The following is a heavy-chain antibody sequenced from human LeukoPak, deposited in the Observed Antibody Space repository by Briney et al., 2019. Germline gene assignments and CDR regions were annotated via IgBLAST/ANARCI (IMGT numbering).Heavy chain of an antibody. J-gene: IGHJ4*02. Sequence: GGSLRLSCAASGFTFSSYAMSWVRQAPGKGLEWVSAISGSGGSTYYADSVKGRFTISRDNSKNTLYLQMNSLRAEDTAVYYCAKGDYYGSGSYFPTDYWGQGTLVTVSS. CDR2: ISGSGGST. D-gene: IGHD3-10*01. V-gene: IGHV3-23*01. CDR1: GFTFSSYA. CDR3: AKGDYYGSGSYFPTDY.